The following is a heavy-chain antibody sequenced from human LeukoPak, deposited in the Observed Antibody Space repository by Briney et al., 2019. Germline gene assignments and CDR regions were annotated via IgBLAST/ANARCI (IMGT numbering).Heavy chain of an antibody. D-gene: IGHD5-18*01. CDR3: VKDKWLRVYSYGPFDH. Sequence: GGSLRLSCSASGFTFSSYAMHWVRHAPGKALEYISTVSSHGISTYYADSVKGRFTISRDNSKNTLDLQLNSLRPEDTAVYYCVKDKWLRVYSYGPFDHWGQGTLVTVSS. J-gene: IGHJ4*02. V-gene: IGHV3-64D*06. CDR2: VSSHGIST. CDR1: GFTFSSYA.